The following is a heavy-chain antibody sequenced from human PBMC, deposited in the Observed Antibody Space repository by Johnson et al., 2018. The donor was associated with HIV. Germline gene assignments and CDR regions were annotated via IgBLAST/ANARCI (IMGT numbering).Heavy chain of an antibody. V-gene: IGHV3-30*02. CDR1: GFTFSNYG. J-gene: IGHJ3*02. Sequence: QVKLVESGGGVVQPGGSLRLSCVASGFTFSNYGMHWVRQAPGKGLEWVAFIRYDGSNKYYADSVKGRFTISRDISTNTLDLQMNSLRPEDTAVYYCAKERRNYLVFGAFDIWGQGTMVTVSS. CDR2: IRYDGSNK. CDR3: AKERRNYLVFGAFDI. D-gene: IGHD1-7*01.